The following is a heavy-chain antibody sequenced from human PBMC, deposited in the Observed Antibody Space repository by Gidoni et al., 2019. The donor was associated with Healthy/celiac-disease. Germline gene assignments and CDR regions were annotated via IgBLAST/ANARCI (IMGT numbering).Heavy chain of an antibody. CDR1: GFTFSNAW. V-gene: IGHV3-15*01. Sequence: EVQLVESGGGLVKPGGSLRLSCAASGFTFSNAWMSWVRQAPGKGLEWGGRIKSKTDGGTTDYAAPVKGRFTISRDDSKNTLYLQMNSLKTEDTAVYYCTTDVLPGDAFDIWGQGTMVTVSS. CDR3: TTDVLPGDAFDI. CDR2: IKSKTDGGTT. J-gene: IGHJ3*02. D-gene: IGHD2-2*01.